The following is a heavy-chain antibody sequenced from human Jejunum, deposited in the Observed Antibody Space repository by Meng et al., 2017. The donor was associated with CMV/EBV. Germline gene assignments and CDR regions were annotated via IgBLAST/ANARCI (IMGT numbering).Heavy chain of an antibody. CDR2: INPNTGGT. D-gene: IGHD2-15*01. CDR3: ASHQQFCSGGSCYSLGYYYGMDV. J-gene: IGHJ6*02. Sequence: HWVRQAPGQGLEWMGWINPNTGGTNYAQKFQGRVTMTRDTSTNTAYMELSSLRSEDTAIYYCASHQQFCSGGSCYSLGYYYGMDVWGQGTTVTVSS. V-gene: IGHV1-2*02.